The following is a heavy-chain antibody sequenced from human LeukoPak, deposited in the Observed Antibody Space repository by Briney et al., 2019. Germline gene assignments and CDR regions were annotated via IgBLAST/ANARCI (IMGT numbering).Heavy chain of an antibody. CDR1: GYTFTGYY. D-gene: IGHD6-6*01. CDR2: XXXNSGGT. CDR3: ARDPTLTYSSSKAGEYY. V-gene: IGHV1-2*02. Sequence: ASVKVSCKASGYTFTGYYMHWVRQAPGXXXXXXXXXXXNSGGTNYAQKFQGRVTMTRDTSISTAYMELSRLRSDDTAVYYCARDPTLTYSSSKAGEYYWGQGTLVTVSS. J-gene: IGHJ4*02.